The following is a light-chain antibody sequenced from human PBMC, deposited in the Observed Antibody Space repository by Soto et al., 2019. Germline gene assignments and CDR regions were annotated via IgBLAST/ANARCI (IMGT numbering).Light chain of an antibody. CDR3: QQYMSHRRT. CDR1: QSISSW. V-gene: IGKV1-5*03. CDR2: KAS. J-gene: IGKJ1*01. Sequence: DIQMTQSPSTLSASVGDRVTITCRASQSISSWLAWYQQKPGKAPKLLINKASSLESGVPSRFSGSGSGTEFTLTISSLQPDDFATYYCQQYMSHRRTFGQGTKVEIK.